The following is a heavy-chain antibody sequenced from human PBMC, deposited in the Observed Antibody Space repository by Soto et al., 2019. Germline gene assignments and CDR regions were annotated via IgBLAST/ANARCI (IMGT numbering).Heavy chain of an antibody. V-gene: IGHV4-31*01. CDR3: ARTKTSSTSFHVDS. CDR2: TYYSGRT. J-gene: IGHJ4*02. D-gene: IGHD2-2*01. Sequence: QVQLQESGPGLLKPSQTLSLTCTVSGGSISSCDYYWTWIRQHPGKGLEWIGNTYYSGRTKHNPAIKSPITISVDTSKKQFSLKLNSVSAADTAVYYCARTKTSSTSFHVDSWGQGTQVTVSS. CDR1: GGSISSCDYY.